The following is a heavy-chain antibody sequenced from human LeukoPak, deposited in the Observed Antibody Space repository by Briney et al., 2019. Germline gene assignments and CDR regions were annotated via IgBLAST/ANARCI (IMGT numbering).Heavy chain of an antibody. D-gene: IGHD3-10*01. V-gene: IGHV3-21*01. CDR2: ISMSSSYM. CDR1: RFRFSGYV. J-gene: IGHJ4*02. Sequence: GGSLRLSCVASRFRFSGYVMKWVRQAPGKGLEWVSTISMSSSYMYYADSVRGRFTISRDNAKNSLYLQMTSLRAEDAAVYYCAREDYSSGNPTIDHWGQGTLVTVSS. CDR3: AREDYSSGNPTIDH.